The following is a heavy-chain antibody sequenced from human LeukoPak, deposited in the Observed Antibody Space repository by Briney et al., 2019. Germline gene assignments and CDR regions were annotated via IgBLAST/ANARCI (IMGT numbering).Heavy chain of an antibody. CDR1: GFSLSTSGMC. CDR2: IDWDDDK. V-gene: IGHV2-70*01. Sequence: SGPALVKPTQTLTLTCTFSGFSLSTSGMCVSWIRQPPGKALEWLALIDWDDDKYYSTSLKTRLTISKDTSKNQVVLTMTNMDPVDTATYYCARYYYDSSGYYSSAFDYWGQGTLVTVSS. J-gene: IGHJ4*02. D-gene: IGHD3-22*01. CDR3: ARYYYDSSGYYSSAFDY.